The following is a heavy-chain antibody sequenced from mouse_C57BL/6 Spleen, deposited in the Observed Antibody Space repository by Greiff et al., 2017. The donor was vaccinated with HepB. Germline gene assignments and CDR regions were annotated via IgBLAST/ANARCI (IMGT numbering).Heavy chain of an antibody. CDR3: AREGSADAWCAY. V-gene: IGHV1-53*01. Sequence: QVQLQQPGTELVKPGASVKLSCKASGYTFTSYWMHWVKQRPGQGLEWIGNINPSNGGTNYNEKFKSKATLTVDKSSSTAYMQLSSLSSEDSAVYSSAREGSADAWCAYWGQEALVTVSA. J-gene: IGHJ3*01. CDR2: INPSNGGT. CDR1: GYTFTSYW. D-gene: IGHD6-1*01.